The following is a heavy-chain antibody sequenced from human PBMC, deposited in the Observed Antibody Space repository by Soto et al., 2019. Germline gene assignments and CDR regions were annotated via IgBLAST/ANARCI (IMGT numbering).Heavy chain of an antibody. J-gene: IGHJ4*02. CDR1: GGSISSGGYY. CDR3: ARGSVVAATLFDY. V-gene: IGHV4-31*03. D-gene: IGHD2-15*01. CDR2: IYYSGST. Sequence: QVQLQESGPGLVKPSQTLSLTCTVSGGSISSGGYYWSWIRQHPGKGLEWIGYIYYSGSTYYNPSLKSRVTLAVDTSKKQFSLKLSSVTAADTAVYYCARGSVVAATLFDYWGQGTLVTVSS.